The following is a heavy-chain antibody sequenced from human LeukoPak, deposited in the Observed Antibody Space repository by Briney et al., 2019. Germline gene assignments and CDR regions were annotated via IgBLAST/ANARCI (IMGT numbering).Heavy chain of an antibody. CDR3: ARATWYGGNPSGAFDI. CDR2: INPSGGST. CDR1: GYTFTNYH. Sequence: ASVKVSCKASGYTFTNYHLHWVRQAPGQGLEWMGIINPSGGSTSYAQKFQDRVTMTRDTSTSRVYLDLNSLRSKDTAVYYCARATWYGGNPSGAFDIWGQGTMVTVSS. J-gene: IGHJ3*02. V-gene: IGHV1-46*01. D-gene: IGHD4/OR15-4a*01.